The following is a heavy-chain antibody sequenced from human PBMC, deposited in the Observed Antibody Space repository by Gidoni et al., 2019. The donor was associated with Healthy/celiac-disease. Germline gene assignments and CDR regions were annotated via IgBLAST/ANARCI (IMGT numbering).Heavy chain of an antibody. Sequence: EVQLVESGGGLVQPGGSLRLSCAASGFTFSGYWMSWVRQAPGKGLEWVANIKQDGSEKYYVDSVKGRFTISRDNAKNSLYLQMNSLRAEDTAVYYCARFDYYYGMDVWGQGTTVTVSS. CDR2: IKQDGSEK. J-gene: IGHJ6*02. V-gene: IGHV3-7*01. CDR3: ARFDYYYGMDV. CDR1: GFTFSGYW.